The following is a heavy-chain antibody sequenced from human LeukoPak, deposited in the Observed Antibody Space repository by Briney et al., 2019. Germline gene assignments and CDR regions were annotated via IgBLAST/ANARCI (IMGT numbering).Heavy chain of an antibody. V-gene: IGHV3-30*18. CDR2: ISYDGSNK. D-gene: IGHD2-2*01. Sequence: PGRSLRLSCAASGFTFSSYGMHWVRQAPGKGLEWVAVISYDGSNKYYADSVKGRFTISRDNSKNTLYLQMSSLRAEDTAVYYCAKGRGSASCYGICYYYTMDVWGQGTTVTVSS. CDR1: GFTFSSYG. CDR3: AKGRGSASCYGICYYYTMDV. J-gene: IGHJ6*02.